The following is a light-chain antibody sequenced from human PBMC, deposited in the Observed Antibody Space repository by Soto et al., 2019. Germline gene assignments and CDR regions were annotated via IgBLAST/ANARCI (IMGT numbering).Light chain of an antibody. CDR1: QSIGSW. J-gene: IGKJ5*01. CDR3: QQSYTTPIT. CDR2: KAS. Sequence: DIQMTQSPSTLSASVGDRVTISCRASQSIGSWLAWYQQKPGKAPNLLIYKASSLESGVPSRFSGSGSGTEFTLTISSLQSEDFATYYCQQSYTTPITFGQGTRLEIK. V-gene: IGKV1-5*03.